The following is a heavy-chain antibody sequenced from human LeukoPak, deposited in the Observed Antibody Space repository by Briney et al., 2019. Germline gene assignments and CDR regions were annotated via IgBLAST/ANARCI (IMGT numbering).Heavy chain of an antibody. D-gene: IGHD2-2*01. Sequence: SETLSLTCTVSGGSISRYYWSWIRQPPGKGLEWIGYIYYSGSTNYNPSLKSRVTISVDTSKNQFSLKLSSVTAADTAVYYCARYCSSTSCYPVGYNWFDPWGQGTLVTVSS. CDR3: ARYCSSTSCYPVGYNWFDP. CDR1: GGSISRYY. J-gene: IGHJ5*02. CDR2: IYYSGST. V-gene: IGHV4-59*01.